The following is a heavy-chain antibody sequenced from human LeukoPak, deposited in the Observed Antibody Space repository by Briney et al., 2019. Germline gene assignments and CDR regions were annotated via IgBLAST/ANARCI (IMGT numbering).Heavy chain of an antibody. Sequence: SETLSLTCIVSGGSISSSTSYWGWIRQPPGKGLEWIGSMHYSGTTYFNPSLKSRVTISVDTSRNQFSLRLASVTAADSAVYYCAPYSSVQGWFDPWGQGTLVTVFS. V-gene: IGHV4-39*01. CDR3: APYSSVQGWFDP. CDR2: MHYSGTT. CDR1: GGSISSSTSY. D-gene: IGHD3-22*01. J-gene: IGHJ5*02.